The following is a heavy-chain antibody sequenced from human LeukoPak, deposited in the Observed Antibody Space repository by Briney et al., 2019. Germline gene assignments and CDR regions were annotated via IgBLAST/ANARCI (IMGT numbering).Heavy chain of an antibody. CDR1: GFTVSSNY. V-gene: IGHV3-53*01. CDR2: MNSGGDT. CDR3: ARGGSMVRGVL. J-gene: IGHJ4*02. Sequence: GGSLRLSCAASGFTVSSNYMNWVRQAPGKGLEWVSAMNSGGDTYYADSVRGRFIISRDKSRNTLYLQMNSLRVDDTAVYYCARGGSMVRGVLWGQGTLVTVSS. D-gene: IGHD3-10*01.